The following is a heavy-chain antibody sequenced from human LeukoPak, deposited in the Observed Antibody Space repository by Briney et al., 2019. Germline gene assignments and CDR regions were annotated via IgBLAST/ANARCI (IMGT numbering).Heavy chain of an antibody. Sequence: SETLSLTCTVSGGSISSYYWSWIRQPPGKGLEWIGYIYYSGSTNYNPSLKSRVTISVDTSKNHFSLKLSSVTAADTALYYCATDYGDYYFDLWGRGTLVTVSS. J-gene: IGHJ2*01. V-gene: IGHV4-59*08. CDR2: IYYSGST. CDR3: ATDYGDYYFDL. CDR1: GGSISSYY. D-gene: IGHD4-17*01.